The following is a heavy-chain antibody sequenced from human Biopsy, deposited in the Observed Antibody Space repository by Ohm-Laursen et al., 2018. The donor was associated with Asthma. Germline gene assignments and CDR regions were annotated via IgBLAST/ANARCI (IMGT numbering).Heavy chain of an antibody. D-gene: IGHD3-22*01. CDR2: IAVGRGKT. J-gene: IGHJ4*02. CDR1: GFTFYNSA. CDR3: ARGDSSNWSHYYFDY. V-gene: IGHV1-58*01. Sequence: SVKVSCKTSGFTFYNSAVQWARQARGQGLEWMGMIAVGRGKTIYAQSFQERVTFTRDLSTGTASMELSSLRAEDTAVYYCARGDSSNWSHYYFDYWGQGTLVTVSS.